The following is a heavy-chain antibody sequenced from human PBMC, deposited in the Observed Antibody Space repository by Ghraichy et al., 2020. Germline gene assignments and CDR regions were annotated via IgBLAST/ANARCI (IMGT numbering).Heavy chain of an antibody. J-gene: IGHJ6*04. CDR3: ARASAVVRFYYYAAMDV. V-gene: IGHV3-48*01. CDR2: ITSSGKFI. D-gene: IGHD2-2*01. CDR1: GFTLSDYS. Sequence: GGSLRLSCAVSGFTLSDYSINWVRQAPGKGLEWISYITSSGKFISYADSVKGRFTVSRDNAKKTLYLQMNSLRGEDTAVYYCARASAVVRFYYYAAMDVWXXXXXXTVSX.